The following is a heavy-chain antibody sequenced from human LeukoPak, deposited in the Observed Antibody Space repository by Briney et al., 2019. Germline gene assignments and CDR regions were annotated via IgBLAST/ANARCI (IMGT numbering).Heavy chain of an antibody. Sequence: PSETLSLTCTVSGDSMSSYYWSWIRQPPGKGLEWIAYISYSGSTKYNPSLKSRVTISVDTSKNQFSLKLSSVTAADTAVYYCARAYGYYYDSSGPYYYYMDVWGKGTTVTVSS. J-gene: IGHJ6*03. CDR1: GDSMSSYY. D-gene: IGHD3-22*01. CDR2: ISYSGST. CDR3: ARAYGYYYDSSGPYYYYMDV. V-gene: IGHV4-59*01.